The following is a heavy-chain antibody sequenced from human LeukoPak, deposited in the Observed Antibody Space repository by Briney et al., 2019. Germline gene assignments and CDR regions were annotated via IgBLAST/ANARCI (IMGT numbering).Heavy chain of an antibody. Sequence: EGSLRLSCAASGFTFSSYWMHWVRQAPGKGLVWVSRINSDGSSTSYADSVKGRFTISRDNAKNTLYLQMNSLRAEDTAVYYCARVPAAYYYYYYMDVWGKGTTVTVSS. CDR3: ARVPAAYYYYYYMDV. CDR2: INSDGSST. CDR1: GFTFSSYW. D-gene: IGHD2-2*01. V-gene: IGHV3-74*01. J-gene: IGHJ6*03.